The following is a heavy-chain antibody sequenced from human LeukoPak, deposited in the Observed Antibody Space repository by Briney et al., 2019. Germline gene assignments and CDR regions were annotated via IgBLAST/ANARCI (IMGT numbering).Heavy chain of an antibody. CDR1: GGSISSSSYY. D-gene: IGHD5/OR15-5a*01. J-gene: IGHJ4*02. Sequence: PSETLSLTCTVSGGSISSSSYYWGWIRQPPGKGLEWIGSIYYSGSTYYNPSLKSRVTISVDTPKNKFSLKLSPVTAADTAVYYCARQSTHDIDYWGQGTLVTVSS. CDR2: IYYSGST. V-gene: IGHV4-39*01. CDR3: ARQSTHDIDY.